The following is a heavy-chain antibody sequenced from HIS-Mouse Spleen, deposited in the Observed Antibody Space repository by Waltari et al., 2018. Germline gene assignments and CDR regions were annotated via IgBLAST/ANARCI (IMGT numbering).Heavy chain of an antibody. V-gene: IGHV4-34*01. CDR3: ARGLGDGYNFWFDP. CDR1: GGSFSGYY. J-gene: IGHJ5*02. Sequence: QVQLQQWGAGLLKPSETLSLTCAVYGGSFSGYYWSWTRQPPGKGLEWIGEINHSGSTNYNPSLKSRVTISVDTSKNQFSLKLSSVTAADTAVYYCARGLGDGYNFWFDPWGQGTLVTVSS. D-gene: IGHD5-12*01. CDR2: INHSGST.